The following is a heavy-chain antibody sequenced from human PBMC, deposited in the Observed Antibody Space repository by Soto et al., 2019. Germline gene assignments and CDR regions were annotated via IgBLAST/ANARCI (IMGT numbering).Heavy chain of an antibody. V-gene: IGHV1-69*01. Sequence: QVQLVQSGAEVKKPGSSVKVSCKASGGTFSSYAVSWVRQAPGQGLEWLGGILPMFGSPKYAQKLQGRVTVTADESTSTAYMELSSLRSEDTAVYYCARDRWDIVMVPPDRPYYYSLDVWGQGTTVTVSS. J-gene: IGHJ6*02. CDR2: ILPMFGSP. D-gene: IGHD2-2*01. CDR3: ARDRWDIVMVPPDRPYYYSLDV. CDR1: GGTFSSYA.